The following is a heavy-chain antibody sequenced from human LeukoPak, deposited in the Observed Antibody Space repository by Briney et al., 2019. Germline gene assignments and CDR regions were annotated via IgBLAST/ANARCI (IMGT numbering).Heavy chain of an antibody. J-gene: IGHJ4*02. Sequence: GGSLRLSCAASGFTFTTYWMSWVRQAPGKGLEWVANIKQDGTEKYYVDSVKGRFTISRGNAKNSLYLQMNSLRAEDTAVYYCAKIGANVGFWGQGTLVTVSS. CDR3: AKIGANVGF. CDR2: IKQDGTEK. CDR1: GFTFTTYW. V-gene: IGHV3-7*01. D-gene: IGHD4/OR15-4a*01.